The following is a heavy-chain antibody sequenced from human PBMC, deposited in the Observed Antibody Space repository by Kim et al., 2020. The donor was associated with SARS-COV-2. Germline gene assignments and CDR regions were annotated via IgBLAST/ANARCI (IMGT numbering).Heavy chain of an antibody. CDR3: ARDYYDSSGDDPGYFDY. V-gene: IGHV3-11*05. J-gene: IGHJ4*02. Sequence: GKGRFTLSRDNAKNSLYLQMNSLRAEDTAVYYCARDYYDSSGDDPGYFDYWGQGTLVTVSS. D-gene: IGHD3-22*01.